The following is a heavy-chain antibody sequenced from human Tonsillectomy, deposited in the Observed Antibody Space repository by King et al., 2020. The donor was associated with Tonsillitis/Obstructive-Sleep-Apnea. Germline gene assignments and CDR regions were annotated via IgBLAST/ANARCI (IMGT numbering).Heavy chain of an antibody. D-gene: IGHD3-22*01. J-gene: IGHJ5*02. Sequence: QLLQSGAEVKKPGESLKISCKGSGYSFTSYWIGWGRQMPGKGLEWMGIIYPGDSDTRYSPSFQGQVTISADKSISTAYLQWSSLKASDTAMYYCATTTYYYDSSGSINWFDPWGQGTLVTVSS. CDR3: ATTTYYYDSSGSINWFDP. V-gene: IGHV5-51*03. CDR1: GYSFTSYW. CDR2: IYPGDSDT.